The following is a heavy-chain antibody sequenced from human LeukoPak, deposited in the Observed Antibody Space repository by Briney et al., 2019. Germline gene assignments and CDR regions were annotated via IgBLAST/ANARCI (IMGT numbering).Heavy chain of an antibody. CDR2: IYYTGSA. D-gene: IGHD1-26*01. CDR3: ARQKEKYSGSYPHVAFDI. J-gene: IGHJ3*02. CDR1: GASISSSSYY. Sequence: PSETLSLTCTVSGASISSSSYYWGWIRQPPGKGLEWIGSIYYTGSAYYNPSFKSRVTISVDTSKNQFSLKLSSVTAADTAVYYCARQKEKYSGSYPHVAFDIWGQGTMVTVSS. V-gene: IGHV4-39*07.